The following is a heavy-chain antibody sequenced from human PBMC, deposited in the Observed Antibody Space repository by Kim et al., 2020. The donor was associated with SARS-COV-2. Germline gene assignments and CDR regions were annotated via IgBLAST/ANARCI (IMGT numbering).Heavy chain of an antibody. D-gene: IGHD2-21*02. V-gene: IGHV3-21*01. J-gene: IGHJ4*02. CDR2: ISSHSRDI. CDR3: ARDNEDGYNMGFDL. Sequence: GGSLRLSCGGSGFSFSTYSMNWVRQAPGKGLEWDSTISSHSRDISYADSLKGRLTISRDNAKNSLYLEMNSLRDDDTGVYYCARDNEDGYNMGFDLWGQG. CDR1: GFSFSTYS.